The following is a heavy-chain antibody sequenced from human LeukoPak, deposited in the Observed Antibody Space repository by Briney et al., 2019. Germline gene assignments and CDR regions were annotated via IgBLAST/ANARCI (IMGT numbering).Heavy chain of an antibody. D-gene: IGHD1-26*01. Sequence: ASVKVSCKASGYTFTGXYMHWXRXXXGQGXEWMGWINPNGGGTNYAQQFQGRVTMTSDTSISTAYMELSSLRSDDTAVYYCARDSYSGSYYDWGQGTLVTVSS. J-gene: IGHJ4*02. CDR3: ARDSYSGSYYD. V-gene: IGHV1-2*02. CDR2: INPNGGGT. CDR1: GYTFTGXY.